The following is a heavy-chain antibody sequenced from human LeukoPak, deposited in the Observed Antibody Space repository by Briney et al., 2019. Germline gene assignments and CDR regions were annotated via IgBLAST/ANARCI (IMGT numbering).Heavy chain of an antibody. CDR3: AREAVAGTSPIDY. V-gene: IGHV1-18*01. Sequence: ASVKVSCKASGGTFSSYAISWVRQAPGQGLEWMGWISAYNGNTNYAQKLQGRGTMTTDTSTSTAYMELRSLRSDDTAVYYCAREAVAGTSPIDYWGQGTLVTVSS. D-gene: IGHD6-19*01. J-gene: IGHJ4*02. CDR1: GGTFSSYA. CDR2: ISAYNGNT.